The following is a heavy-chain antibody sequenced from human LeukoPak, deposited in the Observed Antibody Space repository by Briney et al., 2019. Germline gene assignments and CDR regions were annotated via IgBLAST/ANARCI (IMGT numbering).Heavy chain of an antibody. V-gene: IGHV4-4*07. Sequence: SETLSLTCTVSGGSISSYYWTWVRQPAGKGLEWIGRVYVSGTTNYNPSLKSRVTMSVDTSKNQFSLKLTSVTAADTAVYYCASENYYDSSGYSEGLDVWGQGTTVTVSS. CDR2: VYVSGTT. CDR1: GGSISSYY. J-gene: IGHJ6*02. D-gene: IGHD3-22*01. CDR3: ASENYYDSSGYSEGLDV.